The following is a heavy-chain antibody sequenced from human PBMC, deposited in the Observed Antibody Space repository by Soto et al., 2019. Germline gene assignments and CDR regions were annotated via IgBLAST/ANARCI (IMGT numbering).Heavy chain of an antibody. J-gene: IGHJ4*02. CDR3: AKDKVVRGRSWPSY. D-gene: IGHD2-15*01. CDR2: ISYEGSYK. V-gene: IGHV3-30*18. CDR1: GFTFDNYG. Sequence: QVQLVESGGGVVQPGRSLRLSCVTSGFTFDNYGMHWLRQSPGKGLECVALISYEGSYKHYADSVRGRVTISRDNFKNTLYLQMNSLRPDDTAVYYCAKDKVVRGRSWPSYWGQGTLVSVSP.